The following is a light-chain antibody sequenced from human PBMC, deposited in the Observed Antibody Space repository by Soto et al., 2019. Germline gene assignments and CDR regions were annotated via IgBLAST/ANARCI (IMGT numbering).Light chain of an antibody. CDR1: QSISSY. CDR2: DAS. Sequence: DIQMTQSPSSLSASVGDRVTITCRASQSISSYLNWYQQKPGKAPKLLIYDASSLESGVPSRFSGSGSGTDFTLTISSLQPEDFATYYCLQDYNYPRTFGQGTKVDI. V-gene: IGKV1-39*01. J-gene: IGKJ1*01. CDR3: LQDYNYPRT.